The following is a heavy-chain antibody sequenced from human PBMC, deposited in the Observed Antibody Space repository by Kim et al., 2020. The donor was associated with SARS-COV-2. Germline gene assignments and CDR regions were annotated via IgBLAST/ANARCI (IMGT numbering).Heavy chain of an antibody. CDR1: GFTFSSYA. D-gene: IGHD3-9*01. CDR3: ARGGSNYDILTGSGMDV. V-gene: IGHV3-30-3*01. CDR2: ISYDGSNK. Sequence: GGSLRLSCAASGFTFSSYAMHWVRQAPGKGLEWVAVISYDGSNKYYADSVKGRFTISRDNSKNTLYLQMNSLRAEDTAVYYCARGGSNYDILTGSGMDVWGQGTTVTDSS. J-gene: IGHJ6*02.